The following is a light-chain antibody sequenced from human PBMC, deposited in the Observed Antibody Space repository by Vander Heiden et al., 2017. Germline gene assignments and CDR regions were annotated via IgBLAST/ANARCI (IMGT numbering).Light chain of an antibody. V-gene: IGLV1-51*02. CDR3: GTWDSNLSGVV. Sequence: QSVLTQPPSVSAAPGQKVTISCSGSSSDIGNNYVSWYQQLPGTAPKLVIYENNKRPSGIPDRFSGSKSGTSATLGITGRQTGDEADYYCGTWDSNLSGVVFGGGTELTVL. CDR1: SSDIGNNY. CDR2: ENN. J-gene: IGLJ2*01.